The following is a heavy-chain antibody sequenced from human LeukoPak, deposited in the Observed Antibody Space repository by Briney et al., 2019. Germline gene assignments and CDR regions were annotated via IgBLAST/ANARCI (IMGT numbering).Heavy chain of an antibody. Sequence: PGGSLRLSCAASGFIFSRDSMNWVRQAPGKGLEWISYINGGGSPILYADSVRGRFTISRDNAKNSLYLQMNSLRAEDTAVYYCAKDLRWGSGSQNPSGFDHWGQGTLVIVSS. J-gene: IGHJ4*02. D-gene: IGHD3-10*01. CDR1: GFIFSRDS. CDR3: AKDLRWGSGSQNPSGFDH. V-gene: IGHV3-48*01. CDR2: INGGGSPI.